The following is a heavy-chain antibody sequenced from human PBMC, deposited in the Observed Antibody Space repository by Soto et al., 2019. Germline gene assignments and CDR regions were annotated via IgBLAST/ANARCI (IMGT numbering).Heavy chain of an antibody. Sequence: TSETLSLTCTVSGGSVSSGSYYWSWIRQPPGKGLEWIGYIYYSGSTYYNPSLKSRVTISVDTSKNQFSLKLSSVTAADTAVYYCARVCGGDCHYGMDVWGQGTTVTVSS. CDR1: GGSVSSGSYY. V-gene: IGHV4-61*01. J-gene: IGHJ6*02. CDR2: IYYSGST. CDR3: ARVCGGDCHYGMDV. D-gene: IGHD2-21*02.